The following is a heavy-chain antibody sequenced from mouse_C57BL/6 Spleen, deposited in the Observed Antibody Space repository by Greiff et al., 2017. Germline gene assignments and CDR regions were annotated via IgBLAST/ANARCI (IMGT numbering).Heavy chain of an antibody. J-gene: IGHJ4*01. V-gene: IGHV1-72*01. Sequence: QVQLQQPGAELVKPGASVKLSCKASGYTFTSYWMHWVKQRPGRGLEWIGRIDPNSGGTKYNEKFKSKATLTVDNTSSTAYMQLSSLTSEDDAVYYCARNVHGGAMDYWGQGTSVTVSS. CDR1: GYTFTSYW. CDR3: ARNVHGGAMDY. CDR2: IDPNSGGT.